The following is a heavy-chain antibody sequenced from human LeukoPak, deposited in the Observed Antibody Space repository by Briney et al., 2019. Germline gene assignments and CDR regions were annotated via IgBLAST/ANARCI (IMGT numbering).Heavy chain of an antibody. J-gene: IGHJ5*02. Sequence: GRSLRLSCAASGFTFSSYGMHWVRQAPGKGLEWVAVISFDASNKYYADSVKGRFTISRDNSKNTLYLQMNSLRAEDAAVYYCARSTSILWWRLFDPWGQGTLVTVSS. CDR3: ARSTSILWWRLFDP. V-gene: IGHV3-30*03. D-gene: IGHD2-21*01. CDR1: GFTFSSYG. CDR2: ISFDASNK.